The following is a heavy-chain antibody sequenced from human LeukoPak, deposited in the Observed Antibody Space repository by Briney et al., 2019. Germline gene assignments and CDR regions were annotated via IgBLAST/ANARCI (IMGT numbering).Heavy chain of an antibody. J-gene: IGHJ4*02. Sequence: AASVKVSCKASRYTFTGYYMHWVRQAPGQGLEWMGRIIHILGIANYAQKFQGRVTITADKSTSTAYMELSRLRYEDTAVYYWARDRVSYSSGWYGIDYWGQGTLVTVSS. V-gene: IGHV1-69*04. CDR3: ARDRVSYSSGWYGIDY. CDR1: RYTFTGYY. D-gene: IGHD6-19*01. CDR2: IIHILGIA.